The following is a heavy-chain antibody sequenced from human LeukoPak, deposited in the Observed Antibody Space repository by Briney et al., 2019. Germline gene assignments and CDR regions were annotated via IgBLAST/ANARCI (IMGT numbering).Heavy chain of an antibody. D-gene: IGHD4-17*01. CDR2: IGYSAGDT. J-gene: IGHJ4*02. V-gene: IGHV3-23*01. Sequence: GGSLRLSCAASGLTVSSYAMTWVRRAPGKGLDWVSAIGYSAGDTYYADSVKGRFTISRDNSMNTLYLQMSSLRADDTALYYCAKDDDGHHHGVDHWGQGTLVTVSS. CDR3: AKDDDGHHHGVDH. CDR1: GLTVSSYA.